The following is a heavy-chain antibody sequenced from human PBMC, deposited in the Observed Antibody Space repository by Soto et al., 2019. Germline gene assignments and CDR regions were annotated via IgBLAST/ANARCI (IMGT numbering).Heavy chain of an antibody. CDR2: ISSSGSTI. D-gene: IGHD3-10*01. J-gene: IGHJ6*02. Sequence: GGSLRLSCAASGFTFSSYEMNWVRQAPGKGLEWVSYISSSGSTIYYADSVKGRFTISRDNAKNSLYLQMNSLRAEDTAVYYCAKTYYYGSGSYYLPSYYYYGMDVWGQGTTVTVSS. V-gene: IGHV3-48*03. CDR3: AKTYYYGSGSYYLPSYYYYGMDV. CDR1: GFTFSSYE.